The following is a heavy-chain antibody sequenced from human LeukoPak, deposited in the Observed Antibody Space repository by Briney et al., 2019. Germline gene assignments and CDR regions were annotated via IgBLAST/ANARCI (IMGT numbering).Heavy chain of an antibody. J-gene: IGHJ6*02. CDR3: ARHNADYYYGMDV. Sequence: SETLSLTCTVSGGSISSYCWSWIRQPPGKGLEWIGYIYYSGSTNYNPSLKSRVTISVDTSKNQFSLKVNSVTAADTAVYFCARHNADYYYGMDVWGQGTTVTVSS. D-gene: IGHD2-8*01. CDR1: GGSISSYC. CDR2: IYYSGST. V-gene: IGHV4-59*08.